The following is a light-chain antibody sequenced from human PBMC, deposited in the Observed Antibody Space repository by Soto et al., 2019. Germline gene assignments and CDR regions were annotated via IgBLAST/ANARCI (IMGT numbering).Light chain of an antibody. CDR1: SSDVGGYNY. J-gene: IGLJ3*02. Sequence: QSALTQPASVSGSPGQSITISCTGTSSDVGGYNYVSWYQQHPCKAPKLMIYGVSNRPSGVSNRVSGSKSGNTASLTISGLQAEDEGDYYCSSYASSSSLRVFGGGTKVTVL. V-gene: IGLV2-14*01. CDR2: GVS. CDR3: SSYASSSSLRV.